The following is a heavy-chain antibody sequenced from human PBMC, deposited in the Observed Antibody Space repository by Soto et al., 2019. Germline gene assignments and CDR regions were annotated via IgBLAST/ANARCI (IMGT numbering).Heavy chain of an antibody. CDR3: ARHYWSGQRSGLDV. Sequence: ESLKISCKGSGYSFTSYWITWVRQMPGKGLEWMGKIDPGDSYTNYGPSFEGHVSISADKSISTAYLQWSSLKASDTAMYYCARHYWSGQRSGLDVWGQGTTVTVSS. J-gene: IGHJ6*02. CDR1: GYSFTSYW. V-gene: IGHV5-10-1*01. D-gene: IGHD1-1*01. CDR2: IDPGDSYT.